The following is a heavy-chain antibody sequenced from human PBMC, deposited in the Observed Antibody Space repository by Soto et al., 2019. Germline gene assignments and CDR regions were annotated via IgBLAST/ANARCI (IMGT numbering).Heavy chain of an antibody. D-gene: IGHD1-26*01. J-gene: IGHJ4*02. V-gene: IGHV4-59*01. CDR3: ARGDQELDY. Sequence: WTWIRQPPGKGLEWIGYIFSSGSTNYNPSLQSRLTMSVDTSNNLFSLKLNSVTAADTAVYYCARGDQELDYWGQGTLVTVSS. CDR2: IFSSGST.